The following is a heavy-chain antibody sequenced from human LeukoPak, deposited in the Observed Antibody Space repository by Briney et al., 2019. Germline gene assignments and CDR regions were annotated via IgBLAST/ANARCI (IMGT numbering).Heavy chain of an antibody. CDR2: INHSGST. CDR3: AKIPLWYGDYGFDY. V-gene: IGHV4-38-2*02. Sequence: SETLSLTCTVSGYSISSGYYWGWIRQPPGKGLEWIGEINHSGSTNYNPSLKSRVTISVDTSKNQFSLKLSSVTAADTAVYYCAKIPLWYGDYGFDYWGQGTLVTVSS. D-gene: IGHD4-17*01. CDR1: GYSISSGYY. J-gene: IGHJ4*02.